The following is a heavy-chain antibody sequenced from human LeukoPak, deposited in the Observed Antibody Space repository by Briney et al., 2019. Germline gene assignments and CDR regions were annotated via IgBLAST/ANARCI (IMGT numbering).Heavy chain of an antibody. CDR2: ISYDGSNK. CDR1: GFTFSSYG. Sequence: GGSLRLSCAASGFTFSSYGMHWVRQAPGKGLEWVAVISYDGSNKYYADSVKGRFTISRDNSKNTLYLQMNSLRAEDTAVYYCAKAYGDYYYYGMDVWGQGTTVTVSS. D-gene: IGHD4/OR15-4a*01. J-gene: IGHJ6*02. V-gene: IGHV3-30*18. CDR3: AKAYGDYYYYGMDV.